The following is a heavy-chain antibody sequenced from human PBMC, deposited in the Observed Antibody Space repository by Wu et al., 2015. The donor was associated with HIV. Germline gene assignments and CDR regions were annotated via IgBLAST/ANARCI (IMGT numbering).Heavy chain of an antibody. CDR3: ARDKAKTMFDP. J-gene: IGHJ5*02. D-gene: IGHD4/OR15-4a*01. V-gene: IGHV1-69*15. CDR1: GGTFINYA. Sequence: QVQLVQSGAEMKKPGSSVQVSCKTSGGTFINYAISWVRQAPGQGLEWMGMIIPSFGTPTYAQNFHDRVTLTADESTSTVYMELSGLRSEDTAVYYCARDKAKTMFDPWGQGTLVTVSS. CDR2: IIPSFGTP.